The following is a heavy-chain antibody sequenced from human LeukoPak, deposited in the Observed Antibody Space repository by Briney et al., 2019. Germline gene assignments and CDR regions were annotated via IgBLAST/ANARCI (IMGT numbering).Heavy chain of an antibody. CDR3: ARVSGNDIVAAFDP. Sequence: ASVKVSCKASGGTFSSYAISWVRQAPGQGLEWVRRIIPILGIANYAQKFQGRVTITADKSTSTAYMELSSLRSEDTAVYYCARVSGNDIVAAFDPWGQGTLVTVSS. CDR2: IIPILGIA. CDR1: GGTFSSYA. J-gene: IGHJ5*02. D-gene: IGHD2-15*01. V-gene: IGHV1-69*04.